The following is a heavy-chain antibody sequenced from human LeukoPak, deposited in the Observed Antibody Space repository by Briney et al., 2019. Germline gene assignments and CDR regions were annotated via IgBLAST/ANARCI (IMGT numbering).Heavy chain of an antibody. CDR2: INHSGST. CDR3: ARAKIVVVPAAILGEFYYYYYYMDV. J-gene: IGHJ6*03. V-gene: IGHV4-34*01. CDR1: GGSFSGYY. D-gene: IGHD2-2*02. Sequence: PETLSLTCAVYGGSFSGYYWSWIRQPPGKGLEWIGEINHSGSTNYNPSLKSRVTISVDTSKNQFSLKLSSVTAADTAVYYCARAKIVVVPAAILGEFYYYYYYMDVWGKGTTVTVSS.